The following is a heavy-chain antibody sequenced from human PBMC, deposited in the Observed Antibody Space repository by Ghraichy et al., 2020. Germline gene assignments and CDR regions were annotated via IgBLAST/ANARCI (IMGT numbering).Heavy chain of an antibody. CDR2: INHSGST. V-gene: IGHV4-34*01. D-gene: IGHD3-3*01. CDR1: GGSFSGYY. CDR3: ARRTGRSGPKRGNWFDP. J-gene: IGHJ5*02. Sequence: SQTLSLTCAVYGGSFSGYYWSWIRQPPGKGLEWIGEINHSGSTNYNPSLKSRVTISVDTSKNQFSLKLSSVTAADTAVYYCARRTGRSGPKRGNWFDPWGQGTLVTVSS.